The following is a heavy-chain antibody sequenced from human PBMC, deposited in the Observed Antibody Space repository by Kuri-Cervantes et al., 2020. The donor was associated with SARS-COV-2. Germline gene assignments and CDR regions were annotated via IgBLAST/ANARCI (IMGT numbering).Heavy chain of an antibody. V-gene: IGHV3-30-3*01. J-gene: IGHJ5*02. CDR1: GFTFSSYA. CDR2: ISYDGSNK. CDR3: ARGGDNNWFGP. D-gene: IGHD3-16*01. Sequence: GESLKISCAASGFTFSSYAMHWVRQAPGKGLEWVAVISYDGSNKYYADSVKGRFTISRDNSKNTLYLQMNSLRAEDTAVYYCARGGDNNWFGPWGQGTLVTVSS.